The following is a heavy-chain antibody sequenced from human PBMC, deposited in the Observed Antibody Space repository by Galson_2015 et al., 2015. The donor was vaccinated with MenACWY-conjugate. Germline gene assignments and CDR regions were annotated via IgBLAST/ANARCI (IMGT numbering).Heavy chain of an antibody. CDR2: IDWNNDK. D-gene: IGHD4-17*01. Sequence: PALVKPTQTLTLTYTFSGFSLSTSGMRVSWIRQPPGKGLERLARIDWNNDKFYNTSLKTRLTISKGTSKNQVVLTMTNMGPVDTATYYCARVAYGNWGQGTLVTVPS. J-gene: IGHJ4*02. CDR1: GFSLSTSGMR. V-gene: IGHV2-70*04. CDR3: ARVAYGN.